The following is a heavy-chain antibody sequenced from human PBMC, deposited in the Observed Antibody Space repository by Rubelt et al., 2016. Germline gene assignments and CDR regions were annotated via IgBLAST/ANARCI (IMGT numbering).Heavy chain of an antibody. J-gene: IGHJ4*02. CDR1: GGSFRRHA. D-gene: IGHD2-2*01. CDR3: ASRNASSDY. Sequence: QVQLVQSGAEVKKPGASVKVSCKASGGSFRRHAINWVRHAPGQVLEWMGRIIPHLGTPSYAQKVQDRVTITADKSTFTADMELTNLKSEDTAVYYCASRNASSDYWGQGTRVTVSS. CDR2: IIPHLGTP. V-gene: IGHV1-69*04.